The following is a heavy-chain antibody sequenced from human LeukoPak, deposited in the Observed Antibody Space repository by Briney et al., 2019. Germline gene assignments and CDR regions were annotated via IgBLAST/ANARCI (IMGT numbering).Heavy chain of an antibody. J-gene: IGHJ4*02. CDR2: ISSSSSYI. Sequence: PGGSLRLSCAASGFTVSSNYMSWVRQAPGKGLEWVSSISSSSSYIYYADSVKGRFTISRDNAKNTLYLQMNSLRAEDTAVYYCARDLSWLEVTDYYFDYWGQGTLVTVSS. D-gene: IGHD3-3*01. CDR1: GFTVSSNY. V-gene: IGHV3-21*01. CDR3: ARDLSWLEVTDYYFDY.